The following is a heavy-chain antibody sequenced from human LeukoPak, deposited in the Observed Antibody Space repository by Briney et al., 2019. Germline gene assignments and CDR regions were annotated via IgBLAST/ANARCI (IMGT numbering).Heavy chain of an antibody. CDR1: GFTFSSYA. CDR2: ISYDGSNK. CDR3: ARDPIYYDSSGSTYFDY. D-gene: IGHD3-22*01. J-gene: IGHJ4*02. Sequence: GGSLRLSCAASGFTFSSYAMHWVRQAPGKGLEWVAVISYDGSNKYYADSVKGRFTISRDNSKNTLYLQVNSLRAEDTAVYYCARDPIYYDSSGSTYFDYWGQGTLVTVSS. V-gene: IGHV3-30*04.